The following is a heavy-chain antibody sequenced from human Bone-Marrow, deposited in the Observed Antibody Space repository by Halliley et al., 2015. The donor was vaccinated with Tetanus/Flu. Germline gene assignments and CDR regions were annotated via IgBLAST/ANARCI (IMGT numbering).Heavy chain of an antibody. V-gene: IGHV5-51*01. CDR3: ATFEFSSSDFDY. J-gene: IGHJ4*02. Sequence: WVGNIFPGDSDTKYSPSFQGQVPISADKSISTAYLQWSSLRASDTAIYYCATFEFSSSDFDYWGQGTPVTVSS. D-gene: IGHD2-15*01. CDR2: IFPGDSDT.